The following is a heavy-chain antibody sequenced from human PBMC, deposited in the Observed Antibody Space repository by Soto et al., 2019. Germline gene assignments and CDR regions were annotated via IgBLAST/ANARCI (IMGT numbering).Heavy chain of an antibody. V-gene: IGHV4-4*07. J-gene: IGHJ4*02. CDR2: IDNSGST. D-gene: IGHD3-3*01. Sequence: SETLSLTCTVSGGSIVNYFCNWIRQPAGKGLEWIGRIDNSGSTNYNPSLKSRITMSADTSRNQFSLKLNSVTAADTAVYYCASGGQDFWSGPFDYWGQGALVPVSS. CDR1: GGSIVNYF. CDR3: ASGGQDFWSGPFDY.